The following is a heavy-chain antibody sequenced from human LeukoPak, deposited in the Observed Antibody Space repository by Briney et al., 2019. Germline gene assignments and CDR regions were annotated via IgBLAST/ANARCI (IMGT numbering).Heavy chain of an antibody. D-gene: IGHD4-17*01. CDR1: GFSLSTRGVG. J-gene: IGHJ4*02. Sequence: SGPTLVNPTQTLTLTCTLSGFSLSTRGVGVGWIRQPPGKALEWLALIYWDDDKRYSPSLKSRLTITKDTSKNQVVLTMTNMDPVDTATYSCARRIHGDSEGAFDCWGQGTLVTVSS. CDR3: ARRIHGDSEGAFDC. V-gene: IGHV2-5*02. CDR2: IYWDDDK.